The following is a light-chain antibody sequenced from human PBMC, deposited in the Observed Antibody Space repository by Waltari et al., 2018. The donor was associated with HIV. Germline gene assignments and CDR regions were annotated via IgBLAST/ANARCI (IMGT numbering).Light chain of an antibody. CDR2: GAS. CDR1: QTIGIN. CDR3: QEYNSWPPRYT. J-gene: IGKJ2*01. V-gene: IGKV3-15*01. Sequence: EIVLTQSPATISVSPGVRGIVPSRASQTIGINLAWYQQKPGQGPRLLIYGASTRATGIPGRFNGTGSGTDFTLTISSLQSEDFSFYYCQEYNSWPPRYTSGQGTKVEMK.